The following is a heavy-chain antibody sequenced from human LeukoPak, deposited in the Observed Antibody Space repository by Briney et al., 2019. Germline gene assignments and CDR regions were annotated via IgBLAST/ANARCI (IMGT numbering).Heavy chain of an antibody. Sequence: SETLSLTCSVSSGSISSGSSYWNWIRQPAGKGLEWIGHIYTSGSTHYNPSLKSRATISADTSKNQFSLNLSSVTAADTAVYFCARGGDYDVLTGYHYYFDYWGQGTLVTVSS. CDR1: SGSISSGSSY. D-gene: IGHD3-9*01. J-gene: IGHJ4*02. V-gene: IGHV4-61*09. CDR3: ARGGDYDVLTGYHYYFDY. CDR2: IYTSGST.